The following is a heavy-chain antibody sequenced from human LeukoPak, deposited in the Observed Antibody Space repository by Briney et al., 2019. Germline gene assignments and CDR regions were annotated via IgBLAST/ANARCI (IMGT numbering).Heavy chain of an antibody. D-gene: IGHD2-2*01. V-gene: IGHV4-59*12. J-gene: IGHJ4*02. CDR1: GGSISSYY. Sequence: SETLSLTCTVSGGSISSYYWSWIRQPPGKGLEWIGYIYHSGSTYYNPSLKSRVTISVDRSKNQFSLKLSSVTAADTAVYYCARGAASWHKGPTLFDYWGQGTLVTVSS. CDR3: ARGAASWHKGPTLFDY. CDR2: IYHSGST.